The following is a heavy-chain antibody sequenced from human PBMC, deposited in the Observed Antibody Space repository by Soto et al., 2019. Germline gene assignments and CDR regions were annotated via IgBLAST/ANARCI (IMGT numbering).Heavy chain of an antibody. Sequence: QVQLVQSGVEVKKPGSSVKVSCKASGGTFSSYSINWLLQAPGQGLEWMGEIIPIFGTANYAQKFQGRVTITADESTSTAYMELSSLRSEDTAVYYCARDGGRHSGGIDYWGQGTLVTVSS. CDR2: IIPIFGTA. J-gene: IGHJ4*02. D-gene: IGHD1-26*01. CDR1: GGTFSSYS. CDR3: ARDGGRHSGGIDY. V-gene: IGHV1-69*01.